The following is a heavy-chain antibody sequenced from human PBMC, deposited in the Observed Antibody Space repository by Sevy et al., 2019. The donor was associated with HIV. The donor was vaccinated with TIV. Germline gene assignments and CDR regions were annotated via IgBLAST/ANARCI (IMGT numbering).Heavy chain of an antibody. CDR1: GSTFNFYG. J-gene: IGHJ6*02. V-gene: IGHV3-30*18. CDR3: VKAPNDYDNSGWAGLEV. CDR2: ISYDGNLK. Sequence: GGSLRLSFAASGSTFNFYGMHWVRQAPGKGLEWVALISYDGNLKYYADSAKGRFTISRDNSKNTLYLQMNSLRPEDTAVYYCVKAPNDYDNSGWAGLEVWGQGTTVTVSS. D-gene: IGHD3-22*01.